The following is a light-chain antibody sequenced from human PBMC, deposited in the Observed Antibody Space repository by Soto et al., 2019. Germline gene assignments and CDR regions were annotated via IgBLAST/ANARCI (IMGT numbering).Light chain of an antibody. CDR3: QQYHVWPYT. J-gene: IGKJ2*01. Sequence: EMVMTQSPATLSVSPGERATLSCRASQSVSNNLAWYQQKRGQAPRLLIYGASTRATSFPARFSGSGSGTEFTLTISSLQSEDSAVYYCQQYHVWPYTFGQGTKLEIK. V-gene: IGKV3-15*01. CDR1: QSVSNN. CDR2: GAS.